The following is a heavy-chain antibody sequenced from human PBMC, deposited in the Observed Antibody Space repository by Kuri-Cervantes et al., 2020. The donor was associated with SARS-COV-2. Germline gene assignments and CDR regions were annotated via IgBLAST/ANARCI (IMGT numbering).Heavy chain of an antibody. V-gene: IGHV3-7*01. CDR2: IKQDGSEK. CDR3: VRDSGPWRYCSSTSCYNYFDY. J-gene: IGHJ4*02. Sequence: GESLKISCAASGFTFSSYWMSWVRQAPGKGLEWVANIKQDGSEKYYVDSVKGRFTISRDNAKNSLYLQMNSLRAEDTAVYYCVRDSGPWRYCSSTSCYNYFDYWGQGTLVTVSS. CDR1: GFTFSSYW. D-gene: IGHD2-2*02.